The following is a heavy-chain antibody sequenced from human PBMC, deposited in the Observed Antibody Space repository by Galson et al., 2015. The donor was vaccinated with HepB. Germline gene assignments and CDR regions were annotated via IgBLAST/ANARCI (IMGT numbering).Heavy chain of an antibody. CDR2: IWYDGSNK. CDR3: ARELSGWPFDY. J-gene: IGHJ4*02. Sequence: SLRLSCAASGFTFNSYAMHWIRQAPGKGLEWVAVIWYDGSNKYYADSVKGRFTVSRDNSKNTLYLQMNSLRAEDTAVYYCARELSGWPFDYWGQGTLVTVSS. CDR1: GFTFNSYA. D-gene: IGHD6-19*01. V-gene: IGHV3-33*01.